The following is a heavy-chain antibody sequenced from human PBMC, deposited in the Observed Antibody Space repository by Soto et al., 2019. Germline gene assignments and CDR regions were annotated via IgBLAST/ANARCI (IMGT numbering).Heavy chain of an antibody. CDR2: IKDDGSER. V-gene: IGHV3-7*03. Sequence: QPGGSLRLSCAVSGFSFGSYWMSWVRQAPGKGLEWLASIKDDGSERYYLDSMKGRFTISRDNAQDSLSLQMNSLRGEDTAFYYCARDVGPVTIFGEALSGYFDFWGQGTLVTVSS. CDR1: GFSFGSYW. CDR3: ARDVGPVTIFGEALSGYFDF. J-gene: IGHJ4*02. D-gene: IGHD3-3*01.